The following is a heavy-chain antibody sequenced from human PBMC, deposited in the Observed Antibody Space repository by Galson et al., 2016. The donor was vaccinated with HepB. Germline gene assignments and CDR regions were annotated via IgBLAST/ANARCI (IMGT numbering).Heavy chain of an antibody. CDR3: AEVGEIDY. Sequence: SLRLSCAASGFAFSNYWMHWVRQAPGKGLVWVSWINSDGSTISYADSVKGRFTVSRDNAKNTLYLQMNSLRAEDTGVYYCAEVGEIDYWGQGTLVTVSS. CDR2: INSDGSTI. CDR1: GFAFSNYW. D-gene: IGHD2-2*01. V-gene: IGHV3-74*01. J-gene: IGHJ4*02.